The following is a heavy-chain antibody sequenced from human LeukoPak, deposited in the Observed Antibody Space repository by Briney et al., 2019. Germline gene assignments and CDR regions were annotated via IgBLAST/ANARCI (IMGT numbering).Heavy chain of an antibody. D-gene: IGHD4-11*01. CDR1: GFTFSSYS. J-gene: IGHJ5*02. CDR2: ITASGTAM. V-gene: IGHV3-48*01. Sequence: GGSLRLSCAASGFTFSSYSMNWVRQAPGKGLEWVSHITASGTAMFYADSVKGRFTISRDNAKNSLYLQMNSLRAEDTAVYYCVKVAYSNWFDPWGQGTLVTVSS. CDR3: VKVAYSNWFDP.